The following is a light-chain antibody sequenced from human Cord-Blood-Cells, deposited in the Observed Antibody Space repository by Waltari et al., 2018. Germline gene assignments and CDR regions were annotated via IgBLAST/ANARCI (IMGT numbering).Light chain of an antibody. CDR3: CSYAGSYTYVV. V-gene: IGLV2-11*01. CDR1: SSDVGGYNY. J-gene: IGLJ2*01. Sequence: QSALTQPRSVSGSPGQSVTISCTGTSSDVGGYNYVSWYQQHPGKAPKLMIYEVSKRPAGVPDCFSGSKSGNTASLTISGLQAEDEADYYCCSYAGSYTYVVFGGGTKLTVL. CDR2: EVS.